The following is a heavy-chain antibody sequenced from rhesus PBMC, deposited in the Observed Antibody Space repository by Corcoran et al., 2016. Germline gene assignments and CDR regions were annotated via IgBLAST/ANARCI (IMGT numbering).Heavy chain of an antibody. CDR3: ARSWERYSGYMAY. D-gene: IGHD5-24*01. J-gene: IGHJ4*01. V-gene: IGHV4-73*01. CDR2: IDGNSAST. Sequence: QVKLQQWGEGLVKPSETLSLTCAVYGGSIRGSYYWIWLRPAPGTGREWIGNIDGNSASTNNNPSRKNRVAISKDPSKNQFSLRLTSVTAADTAVYYCARSWERYSGYMAYWGQGVLVTVSS. CDR1: GGSIRGSYY.